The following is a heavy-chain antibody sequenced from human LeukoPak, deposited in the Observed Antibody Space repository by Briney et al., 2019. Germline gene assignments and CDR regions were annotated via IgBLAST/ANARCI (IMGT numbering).Heavy chain of an antibody. D-gene: IGHD3-10*01. CDR2: IYSSGSA. J-gene: IGHJ5*02. CDR1: GASISNYY. CDR3: ARDLTLWPYNWFDR. Sequence: SETLSLTCTVSGASISNYYWSWIRQPAGKGLEWIGRIYSSGSANYNPSLKSRVTMSVDTSKNQFSLKMSSVTAADTAVYYCARDLTLWPYNWFDRWGQGILVTVSS. V-gene: IGHV4-4*07.